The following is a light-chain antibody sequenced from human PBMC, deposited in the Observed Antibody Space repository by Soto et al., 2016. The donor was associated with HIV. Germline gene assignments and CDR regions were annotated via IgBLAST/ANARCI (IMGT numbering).Light chain of an antibody. CDR3: QAWDSNTAV. CDR2: QDN. J-gene: IGLJ1*01. V-gene: IGLV3-1*01. CDR1: KLGDKY. Sequence: SYELTQPPSVSVSPGQTATITCSGDKLGDKYVCWYQQKPGQSPVLVIFQDNRRPSGIPERFSGANSGNTATLTISGTQPMDEADYFCQAWDSNTAVFGTGTKVTVL.